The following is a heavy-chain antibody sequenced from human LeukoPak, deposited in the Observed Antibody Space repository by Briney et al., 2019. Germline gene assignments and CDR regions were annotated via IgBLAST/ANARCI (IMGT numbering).Heavy chain of an antibody. V-gene: IGHV4-34*01. CDR1: GGSFSGYY. CDR3: AREGSSSWDDAFDI. Sequence: SETLSLTCAVYGGSFSGYYWSWIRQPPGKGLEWIGENNHSGSTNYNPSLKSRVTISVDTSKNQFSLKLSSVTAADTAVYYCAREGSSSWDDAFDIWGQGTMVTVSS. J-gene: IGHJ3*02. D-gene: IGHD6-13*01. CDR2: NNHSGST.